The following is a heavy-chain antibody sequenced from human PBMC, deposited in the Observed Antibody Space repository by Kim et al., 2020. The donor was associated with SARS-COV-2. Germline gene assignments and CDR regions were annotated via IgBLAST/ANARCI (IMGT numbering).Heavy chain of an antibody. CDR3: AREPLGSYSYYFDY. CDR1: GFTFSSYA. J-gene: IGHJ4*02. V-gene: IGHV3-30*04. CDR2: ISYDGSNK. Sequence: GGSLRLSCAASGFTFSSYAMHWVRQAPGKGLEWVAVISYDGSNKYYADSVKGRFTISRDNSKNTLYLQMNSLRAEDTAVYYCAREPLGSYSYYFDYWGQGTLVTVSS. D-gene: IGHD1-26*01.